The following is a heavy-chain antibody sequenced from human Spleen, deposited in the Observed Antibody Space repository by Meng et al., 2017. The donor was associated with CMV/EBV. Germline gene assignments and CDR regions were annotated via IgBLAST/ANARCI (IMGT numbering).Heavy chain of an antibody. CDR1: GLTFNGYY. Sequence: LSCAASGLTFNGYYMTWISQVPGKGLEWVAMISYLKINENYADSVKGRFSISRDNFKNTLYLQMRSLTINDTGVYYCVRGHYHFGLDVWGQGTLVTVSS. CDR2: ISYLKINE. J-gene: IGHJ6*02. CDR3: VRGHYHFGLDV. V-gene: IGHV3-30-3*01.